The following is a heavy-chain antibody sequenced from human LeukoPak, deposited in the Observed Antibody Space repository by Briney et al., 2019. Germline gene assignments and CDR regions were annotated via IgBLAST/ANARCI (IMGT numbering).Heavy chain of an antibody. J-gene: IGHJ4*02. Sequence: PSETLSLTCTVSGDSISSGTHFWRWIRQHPGTGLEWIGYINYSGSTYYNPSLKSRVTISLDTSKNQFSLKLRSVTAADTAVYYCARVRSVDDTSGTALDSWGQGTLVTVSS. V-gene: IGHV4-31*03. D-gene: IGHD3-22*01. CDR3: ARVRSVDDTSGTALDS. CDR2: INYSGST. CDR1: GDSISSGTHF.